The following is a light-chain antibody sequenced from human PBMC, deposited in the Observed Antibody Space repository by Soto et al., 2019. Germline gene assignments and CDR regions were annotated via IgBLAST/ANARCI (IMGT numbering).Light chain of an antibody. CDR1: SSDVGGYNY. Sequence: QSALTQPASVSASPGQSITIPCTGTSSDVGGYNYVSWYQQHPGKAPKLMIYDVNKRPSGVPDRFSGSKSGNTASLTISGLQAEDEADYYCCSYAGSYTLVFGTGTKVTVL. CDR3: CSYAGSYTLV. V-gene: IGLV2-11*01. J-gene: IGLJ1*01. CDR2: DVN.